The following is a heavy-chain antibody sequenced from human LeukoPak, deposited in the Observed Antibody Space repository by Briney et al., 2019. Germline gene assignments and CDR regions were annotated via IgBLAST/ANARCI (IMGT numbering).Heavy chain of an antibody. CDR1: GFNFGTYS. CDR3: ARDVIMDV. V-gene: IGHV3-48*01. Sequence: GGSLRLSCAASGFNFGTYSMNWVRQAPGTGLEWISYMSGGAGTMYYASSVKGRSTISRDNAKNSLYLQLNGLRAEDTAVYYCARDVIMDVWGKGTTVTVSS. CDR2: MSGGAGTM. D-gene: IGHD2-21*01. J-gene: IGHJ6*03.